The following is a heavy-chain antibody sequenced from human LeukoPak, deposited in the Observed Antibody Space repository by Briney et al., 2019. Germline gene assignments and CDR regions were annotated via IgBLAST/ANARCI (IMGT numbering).Heavy chain of an antibody. J-gene: IGHJ5*02. CDR2: ISYDGSNK. CDR3: AKSIISSWWYNWFDP. Sequence: PGGSLRLSCAASGFTFSSYAMSWVRQAPGKGLEWVAVISYDGSNKYYADSVKGRFTISRDNSKNTLYLQMNSLRAEDTAVYYCAKSIISSWWYNWFDPWGQGTLVTVSS. D-gene: IGHD6-13*01. CDR1: GFTFSSYA. V-gene: IGHV3-30*18.